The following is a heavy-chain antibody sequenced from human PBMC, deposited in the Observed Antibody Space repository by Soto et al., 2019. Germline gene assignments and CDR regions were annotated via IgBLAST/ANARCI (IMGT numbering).Heavy chain of an antibody. CDR3: AKGSSSSRPYYLDY. CDR2: ITGSGDDT. Sequence: EVQLLESGGGLVQPGGSLRLSCAASGFTFNSYVMSWVRQAPGQGLEWVSAITGSGDDTYHADSVKGRLTISRDNSKNTLYLQMDSLRAEDTAVYYCAKGSSSSRPYYLDYWGRGTLVTVSS. D-gene: IGHD6-13*01. CDR1: GFTFNSYV. J-gene: IGHJ4*02. V-gene: IGHV3-23*01.